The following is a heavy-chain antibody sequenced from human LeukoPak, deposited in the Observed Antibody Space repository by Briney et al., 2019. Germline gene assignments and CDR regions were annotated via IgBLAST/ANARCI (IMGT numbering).Heavy chain of an antibody. CDR1: GGSISSGGYS. CDR3: ATADSSEPYGMDV. CDR2: IYYSGST. V-gene: IGHV4-30-4*07. Sequence: SQTLSLTCAVSGGSISSGGYSWSWIRQPPGKGLEWIGYIYYSGSTNYNPSLKSRVTISVDTSKNQFSLKLSSVTAAATAVYYCATADSSEPYGMDVWGQGTTVTVSS. D-gene: IGHD3-22*01. J-gene: IGHJ6*02.